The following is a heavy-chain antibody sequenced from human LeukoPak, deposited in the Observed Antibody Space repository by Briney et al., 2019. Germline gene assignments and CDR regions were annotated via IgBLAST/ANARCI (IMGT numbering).Heavy chain of an antibody. Sequence: ASVKVSCMASGYTFTSYGISWVRQAPGQGLEWMGWISAYNGNTNYAQKLQDRVTMTTDTSTSTAYMELRSLRSDDTAVYYCARDGPYYGSGRGSAFDIWGQGTMVTVSS. CDR1: GYTFTSYG. J-gene: IGHJ3*02. D-gene: IGHD3-10*01. CDR2: ISAYNGNT. V-gene: IGHV1-18*01. CDR3: ARDGPYYGSGRGSAFDI.